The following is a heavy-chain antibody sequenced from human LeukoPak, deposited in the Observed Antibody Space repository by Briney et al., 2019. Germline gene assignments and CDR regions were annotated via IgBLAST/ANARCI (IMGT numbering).Heavy chain of an antibody. CDR1: GGSISSYY. J-gene: IGHJ5*02. D-gene: IGHD3-10*01. CDR2: INHSGSS. V-gene: IGHV4-34*01. Sequence: PSETLSLTCTVSGGSISSYYWSWIRQPPGKGLEWIGEINHSGSSNYNPSLKSRVTISVDTSKNQFSLKLSSVTAADTAVYYCASLWFGEFPYNSSGFDPWGQGTLVTVSS. CDR3: ASLWFGEFPYNSSGFDP.